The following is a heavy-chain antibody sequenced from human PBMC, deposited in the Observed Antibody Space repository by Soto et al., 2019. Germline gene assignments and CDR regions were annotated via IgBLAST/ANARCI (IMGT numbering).Heavy chain of an antibody. D-gene: IGHD2-2*01. CDR2: IFDSGSS. J-gene: IGHJ4*02. V-gene: IGHV4-59*01. Sequence: SETLSLTCTVSGGSISSYFCGWIRQPPGKGLEWIGYIFDSGSSNYHPSLQSRVTISVDTSRNQFSLQLTSVTAADTAVYYCARGFPYCTSCTCYPLVDYWGQGTLVTVSS. CDR3: ARGFPYCTSCTCYPLVDY. CDR1: GGSISSYF.